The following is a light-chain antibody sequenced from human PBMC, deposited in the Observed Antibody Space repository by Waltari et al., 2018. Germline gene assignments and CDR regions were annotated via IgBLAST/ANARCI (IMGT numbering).Light chain of an antibody. CDR2: TAS. Sequence: DIQMTQSPSSLSASVGDRVPFTCRASQDIRNDLGWYQQKPGKPPKRLIYTASTLQSGVPSRFSGTGSGTEFTLTISSLQPEDFATYYCLQHHTYPWTFGQGTKVEIK. V-gene: IGKV1-17*01. J-gene: IGKJ1*01. CDR1: QDIRND. CDR3: LQHHTYPWT.